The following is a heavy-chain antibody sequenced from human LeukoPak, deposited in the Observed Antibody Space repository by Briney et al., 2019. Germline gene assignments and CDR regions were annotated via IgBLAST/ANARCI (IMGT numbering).Heavy chain of an antibody. Sequence: GGSLRLSCAASGFTFSNAWMSWVRQAPGKGLEWVGRIKSKTDGGTTDYAAPVKGRFTISRDDSKNTLYLQMNSLKTEDTAVYYCTTGGPWELTAFDYWGQGTLATVSS. CDR1: GFTFSNAW. D-gene: IGHD1-26*01. CDR2: IKSKTDGGTT. V-gene: IGHV3-15*01. CDR3: TTGGPWELTAFDY. J-gene: IGHJ4*02.